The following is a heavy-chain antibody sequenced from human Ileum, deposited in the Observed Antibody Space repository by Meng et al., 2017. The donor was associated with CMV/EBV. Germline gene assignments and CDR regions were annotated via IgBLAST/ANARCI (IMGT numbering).Heavy chain of an antibody. Sequence: GGSLRLSCAASGFTFDDYAMHWVRQAPGKGLEWVSGISWNSGSIGYADSVKGRFPISRDNAQNSLYLQMNSLRAEDMALYYCAKGAYYEGAGEWEEGGQG. V-gene: IGHV3-9*03. D-gene: IGHD3-22*01. CDR3: AKGAYYEGAGEWEE. CDR1: GFTFDDYA. CDR2: ISWNSGSI. J-gene: IGHJ4*02.